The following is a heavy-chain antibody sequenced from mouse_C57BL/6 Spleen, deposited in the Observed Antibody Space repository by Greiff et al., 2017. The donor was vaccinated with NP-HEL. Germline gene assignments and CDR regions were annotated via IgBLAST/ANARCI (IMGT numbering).Heavy chain of an antibody. Sequence: QVQLKQPGTELVKPGASVKLSCKASGYTFTSYWMHWVKQRPGQGLEWIGNINPSNGGTNYNEKFKSKATLTVDKSSSTAYMQLSSLTSEDSAVYYCAREDYYLYAMDYWGQGTSVTVSS. V-gene: IGHV1-53*01. CDR1: GYTFTSYW. D-gene: IGHD1-1*01. CDR3: AREDYYLYAMDY. J-gene: IGHJ4*01. CDR2: INPSNGGT.